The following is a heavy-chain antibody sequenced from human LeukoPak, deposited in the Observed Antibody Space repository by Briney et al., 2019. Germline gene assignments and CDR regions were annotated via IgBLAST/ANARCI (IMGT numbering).Heavy chain of an antibody. Sequence: SGPALVKPTQTLTLTCTFSGFSLTTRGMCVSWIRQPPGKALEWLARIDWDDDKYYTTSLKTRLTISKDTSNNQVVLTMTNMDPVDTATYYCARLPQYYYDSSGEGNWGQGTLVTVSS. CDR2: IDWDDDK. V-gene: IGHV2-70*11. CDR3: ARLPQYYYDSSGEGN. J-gene: IGHJ4*02. CDR1: GFSLTTRGMC. D-gene: IGHD3-22*01.